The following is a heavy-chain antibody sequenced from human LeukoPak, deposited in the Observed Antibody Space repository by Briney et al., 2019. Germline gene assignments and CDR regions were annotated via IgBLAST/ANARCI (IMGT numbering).Heavy chain of an antibody. Sequence: SETLSLTCAVYGGSFSGYYWSWIRQPPGKGLEWIGEINHSGSTNYNPSLKSRVTISVDTSKNQFSLKLSSVTAADTAVYYCARAGRQRYCSGGSCYGWSNWFDPWGQGTLVTVSS. CDR2: INHSGST. J-gene: IGHJ5*02. CDR3: ARAGRQRYCSGGSCYGWSNWFDP. CDR1: GGSFSGYY. V-gene: IGHV4-34*01. D-gene: IGHD2-15*01.